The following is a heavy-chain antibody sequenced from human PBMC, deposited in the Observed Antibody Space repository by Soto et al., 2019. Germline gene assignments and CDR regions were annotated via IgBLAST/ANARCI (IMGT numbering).Heavy chain of an antibody. J-gene: IGHJ4*02. Sequence: QPGGSLRLSCAASGFTFSSYSLNWVRQAPGKGLEWVSYITSSGTTVYYADSVRGRFTISRDNAENSLYLQMNSLRDDDTAVYYCARGSSNWAYYFDFWGQGTLVTVSS. V-gene: IGHV3-48*02. D-gene: IGHD6-13*01. CDR3: ARGSSNWAYYFDF. CDR2: ITSSGTTV. CDR1: GFTFSSYS.